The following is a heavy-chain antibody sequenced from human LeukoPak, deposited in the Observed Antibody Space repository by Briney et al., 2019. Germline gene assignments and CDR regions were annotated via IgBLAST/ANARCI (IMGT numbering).Heavy chain of an antibody. Sequence: SQTLYLTCNVSGGSITSGYYYWTWIRHHPGKGLEWIGYIYYSGSTYYNPSLKSRLTISLDTSENQFSLKLTSVTAADTAVYYCARDSSGWLYLDSWGQRTLVTVSS. CDR1: GGSITSGYYY. V-gene: IGHV4-31*03. CDR2: IYYSGST. CDR3: ARDSSGWLYLDS. D-gene: IGHD6-19*01. J-gene: IGHJ4*02.